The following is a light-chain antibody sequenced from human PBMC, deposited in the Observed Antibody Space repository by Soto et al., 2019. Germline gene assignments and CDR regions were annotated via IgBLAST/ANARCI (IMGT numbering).Light chain of an antibody. CDR3: QQYGDLPPT. J-gene: IGKJ1*01. CDR1: QSVTYDQ. CDR2: GAS. V-gene: IGKV3-20*01. Sequence: EIVLAQSPDTLSLSPLEISTLSCRASQSVTYDQLACYRQTPYQAPRLLIYGASSRAAGIPDRFSGSGSGTDFTLTISRLEPEDFVVYHCQQYGDLPPTFGQGTKVDIK.